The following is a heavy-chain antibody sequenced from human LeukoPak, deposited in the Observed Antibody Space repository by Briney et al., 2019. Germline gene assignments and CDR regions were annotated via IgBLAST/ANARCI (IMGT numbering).Heavy chain of an antibody. V-gene: IGHV3-30*02. D-gene: IGHD2-2*01. J-gene: IGHJ4*02. CDR3: AKARVFAYCSSTSCYRPIFDY. CDR1: GFTFSSYG. CDR2: IRYDGSNK. Sequence: PGGSLRLSCAASGFTFSSYGMHWVRQAPGKGLEWVAFIRYDGSNKYYADSVKGRFTISRDNSKNTLYLQMNSLRAEDTAVDYCAKARVFAYCSSTSCYRPIFDYWGQGTLVTVSS.